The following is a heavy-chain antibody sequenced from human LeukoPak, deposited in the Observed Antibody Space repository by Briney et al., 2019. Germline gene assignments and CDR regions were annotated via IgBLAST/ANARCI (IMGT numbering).Heavy chain of an antibody. CDR2: INTNTGNP. J-gene: IGHJ4*02. D-gene: IGHD5-24*01. V-gene: IGHV7-4-1*02. CDR1: GYTFTSYH. CDR3: VTRDGVSDGFFNFDY. Sequence: GASVKVSCKASGYTFTSYHMHWVRQAPGQGLEWMGWINTNTGNPTYAQGFTGRFVFSLDTSVSTAYLQISSLKAEDTAVYYCVTRDGVSDGFFNFDYWGQGTLVTVSS.